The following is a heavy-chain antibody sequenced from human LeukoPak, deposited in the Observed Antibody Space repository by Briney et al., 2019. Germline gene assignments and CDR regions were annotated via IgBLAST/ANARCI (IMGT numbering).Heavy chain of an antibody. CDR2: INPNSGGT. D-gene: IGHD1-14*01. J-gene: IGHJ6*03. Sequence: GASVKVSCKASGYTFTGYYMHWVRQAPGQGLEWMGWINPNSGGTNYAQKFQGRVTMARDTSISTAYMELSRLRSDDTAVYYCARELKELMGPGTGYYYYMDVWGKGTTVTVSS. CDR3: ARELKELMGPGTGYYYYMDV. CDR1: GYTFTGYY. V-gene: IGHV1-2*02.